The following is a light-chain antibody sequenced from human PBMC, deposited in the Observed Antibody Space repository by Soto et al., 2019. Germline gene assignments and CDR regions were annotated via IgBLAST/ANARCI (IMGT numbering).Light chain of an antibody. Sequence: VLTQPPSASGTPGQRVTISCSGSSSNIGSNYVYWYQQLPGTAPKLLIYSNNQRPSGVPDRFSGSKSGTSASLAISGLRSEDEADYYCAAWDDSLSGSYVFGTGTKVTVL. CDR1: SSNIGSNY. CDR3: AAWDDSLSGSYV. V-gene: IGLV1-47*02. J-gene: IGLJ1*01. CDR2: SNN.